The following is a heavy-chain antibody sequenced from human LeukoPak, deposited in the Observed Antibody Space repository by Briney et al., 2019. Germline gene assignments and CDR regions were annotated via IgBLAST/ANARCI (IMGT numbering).Heavy chain of an antibody. CDR2: IIPIFGIA. CDR1: GGTFSSYA. J-gene: IGHJ5*02. Sequence: SVKVSCKASGGTFSSYAISWVRQAPGQGLEWMGRIIPIFGIANYAQEFQGRVTITADKSTSTAYMELSSLRSEDTAVYYCAREAPHYGDLNWFDPWGQGTLVTVSS. D-gene: IGHD4-17*01. CDR3: AREAPHYGDLNWFDP. V-gene: IGHV1-69*04.